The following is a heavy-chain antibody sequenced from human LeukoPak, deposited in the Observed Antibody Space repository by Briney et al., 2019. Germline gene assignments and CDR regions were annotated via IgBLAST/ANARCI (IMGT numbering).Heavy chain of an antibody. CDR3: AREYCSGGTCYAPGY. J-gene: IGHJ4*02. D-gene: IGHD2-15*01. Sequence: GGSLRLSCAASGFTFGNYAMSWVRQAPGKGLEWVSGISNSGGSTYYADSVKGRFTISRDNSRSTLCLQMNNLRAEDTAIYYCAREYCSGGTCYAPGYWGQGTLVTVSS. V-gene: IGHV3-23*01. CDR1: GFTFGNYA. CDR2: ISNSGGST.